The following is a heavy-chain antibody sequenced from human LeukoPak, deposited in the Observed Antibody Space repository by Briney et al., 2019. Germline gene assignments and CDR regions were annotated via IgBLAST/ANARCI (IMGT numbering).Heavy chain of an antibody. D-gene: IGHD3-10*01. J-gene: IGHJ4*02. CDR2: ISSSGGYI. Sequence: GGSLRLSCAASGFTFSTYTMNWVRQAPGKGLEWVSSISSSGGYIKYADSVKGRFTISRDNAKNSLGLQMNSLRAEDTAVYYCAKDGRYYYGSGSPLYYFDYWGQGTLVTVSS. CDR3: AKDGRYYYGSGSPLYYFDY. V-gene: IGHV3-21*01. CDR1: GFTFSTYT.